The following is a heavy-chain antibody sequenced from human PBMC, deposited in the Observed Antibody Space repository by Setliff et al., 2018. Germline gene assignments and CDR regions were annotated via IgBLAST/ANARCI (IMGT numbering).Heavy chain of an antibody. CDR1: GESFSNNY. D-gene: IGHD2-21*01. CDR3: ARYNSSAACFDL. V-gene: IGHV4-34*10. Sequence: SETLSLTCSVYGESFSNNYWSWIRQPPGKGLEWIGESNHSGGTSYNPSLKSRLTMSVDTSKKRFSLMLRSVTAADTAIYYCARYNSSAACFDLWGPGTLVTVSS. J-gene: IGHJ5*02. CDR2: SNHSGGT.